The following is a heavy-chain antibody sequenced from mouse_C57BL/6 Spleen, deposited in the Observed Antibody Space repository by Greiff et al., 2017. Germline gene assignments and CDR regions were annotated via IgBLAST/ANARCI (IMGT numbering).Heavy chain of an antibody. CDR1: VFTFSSYG. D-gene: IGHD1-1*01. J-gene: IGHJ1*03. CDR3: ARQATVVAHWYFDV. V-gene: IGHV5-6*01. CDR2: ISSGGSYT. Sequence: EVKLMESGGDLVKPGGSLKLSCAASVFTFSSYGMSWVRQTPDKRLEWVATISSGGSYTYYPDSVKGRFTISRDNAKKTLYLQMSSLNSEDTAMYYCARQATVVAHWYFDVWGTGTTVTVSS.